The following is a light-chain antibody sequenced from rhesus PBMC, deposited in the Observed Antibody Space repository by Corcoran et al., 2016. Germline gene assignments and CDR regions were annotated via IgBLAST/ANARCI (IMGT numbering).Light chain of an antibody. V-gene: IGKV1-74*01. J-gene: IGKJ2*01. CDR1: ENVNNY. CDR2: KAS. CDR3: QHGYGTPYS. Sequence: DIQMTQSPSSLSASVGDRVTITCRASENVNNYLHWYQQKPGKAPKRLSYKASTLQSGVPSRFSGSGSGTDFTLTISSLQPEDFATYYCQHGYGTPYSFGQGTKVEIK.